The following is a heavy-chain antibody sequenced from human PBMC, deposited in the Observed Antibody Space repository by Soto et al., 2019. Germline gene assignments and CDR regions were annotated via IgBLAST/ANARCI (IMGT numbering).Heavy chain of an antibody. CDR2: IIPILGIA. J-gene: IGHJ4*02. CDR1: GGTFSSYT. V-gene: IGHV1-69*04. Sequence: ASVKVSCKASGGTFSSYTISWGRQAPGQGLEWMGRIIPILGIANYAQKFQGRVTITADKSTSTAYMELSSLRSEDTAVYYCSRDLFCPGGYSGSYYFDYWGQGTLVTVSS. D-gene: IGHD1-26*01. CDR3: SRDLFCPGGYSGSYYFDY.